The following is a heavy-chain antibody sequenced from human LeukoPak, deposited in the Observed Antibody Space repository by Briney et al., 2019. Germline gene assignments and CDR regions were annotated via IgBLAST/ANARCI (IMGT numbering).Heavy chain of an antibody. J-gene: IGHJ4*02. CDR1: GGSISSYY. V-gene: IGHV4-59*01. CDR2: IYYSGST. Sequence: PSETLSLTCTVSGGSISSYYWSWIRQPPGKGLEWIGYIYYSGSTNYNPSLKSRVTISVDTSKNQFSLKLSSVTAADTAVYYCAGQWLRLGPIDYWGQGTLVSVSS. CDR3: AGQWLRLGPIDY. D-gene: IGHD5-12*01.